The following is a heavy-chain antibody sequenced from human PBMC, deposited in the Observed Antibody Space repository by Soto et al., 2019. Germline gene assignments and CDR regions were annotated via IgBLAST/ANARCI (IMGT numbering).Heavy chain of an antibody. Sequence: GGSLRLSCGASGLTFIRYGMSWVRKAPGKGRKWVSAISGSGGSTYYADSVKGRFTISRDDSKHTLYQQMNSLRAEDTAVYYCAKGDYYGSGSYHLRWVFDVFPFVYWGQGTLVTVSS. CDR1: GLTFIRYG. V-gene: IGHV3-23*01. D-gene: IGHD3-10*01. CDR3: AKGDYYGSGSYHLRWVFDVFPFVY. CDR2: ISGSGGST. J-gene: IGHJ4*01.